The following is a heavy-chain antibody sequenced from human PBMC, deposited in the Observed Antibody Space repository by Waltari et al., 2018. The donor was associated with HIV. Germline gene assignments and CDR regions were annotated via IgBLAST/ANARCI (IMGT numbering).Heavy chain of an antibody. CDR1: GFTFSSYE. V-gene: IGHV3-48*03. D-gene: IGHD3-10*01. J-gene: IGHJ4*02. CDR3: ARDWGSGSYR. CDR2: ISSSGSTI. Sequence: EVQLVESGGGLVQPGGSLRLSCAASGFTFSSYEMKWVRQAQGKGLEWVSYISSSGSTIYYADSVKGRFTISRDNAKNSLYLQMNSLRAEDTAVYYCARDWGSGSYRWGQGTLVTVSS.